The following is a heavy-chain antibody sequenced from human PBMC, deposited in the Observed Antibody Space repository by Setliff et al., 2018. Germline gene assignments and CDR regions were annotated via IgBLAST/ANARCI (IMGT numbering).Heavy chain of an antibody. CDR2: IYHGGNI. CDR3: ARTDDYYNFYAY. D-gene: IGHD3-3*01. Sequence: SETLSLTCDVSSYSISRGYYWGWIRQAPGKGLEFIGSIYHGGNIVYNPSLESRVTISIDASKNQFSLKLDSVTAADTAVYYCARTDDYYNFYAYWGQGTLVTVSS. CDR1: SYSISRGYY. V-gene: IGHV4-38-2*01. J-gene: IGHJ4*02.